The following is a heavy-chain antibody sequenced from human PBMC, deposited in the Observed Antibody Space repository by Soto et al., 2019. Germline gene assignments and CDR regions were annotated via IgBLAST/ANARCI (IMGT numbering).Heavy chain of an antibody. CDR1: GFTFSSYA. J-gene: IGHJ6*02. CDR2: ISNDGSNQ. Sequence: QVQLVESGGGVVQPGRSLRLSCAASGFTFSSYAMHWVRQAPGKGLEWVAVISNDGSNQYYGDSVKGRFTISRDKSENTLYLQMNILRAEDTAVYYCAIEYPTSSAGLDVWGQWTTVTVSS. D-gene: IGHD6-6*01. V-gene: IGHV3-30-3*01. CDR3: AIEYPTSSAGLDV.